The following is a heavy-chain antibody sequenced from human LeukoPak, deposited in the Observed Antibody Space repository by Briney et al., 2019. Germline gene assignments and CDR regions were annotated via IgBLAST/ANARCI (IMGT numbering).Heavy chain of an antibody. CDR1: GYTFASYG. J-gene: IGHJ3*02. CDR3: ARVPNQYCTSRCYYTAFDI. V-gene: IGHV1-18*01. Sequence: ASVKVSCKASGYTFASYGISWVRQAPGQGLEGMGWISGFNGNTNHAQNLQDRVTMTTDTSTSTAYMELRSLRSDDTAVYFCARVPNQYCTSRCYYTAFDIWGQGTMVTVSS. CDR2: ISGFNGNT. D-gene: IGHD2/OR15-2a*01.